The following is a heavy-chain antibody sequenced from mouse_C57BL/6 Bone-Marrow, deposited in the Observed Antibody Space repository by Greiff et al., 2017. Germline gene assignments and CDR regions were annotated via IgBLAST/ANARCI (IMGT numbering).Heavy chain of an antibody. J-gene: IGHJ3*01. CDR3: ARPYCSSLACFSF. CDR1: GFTFSSYG. Sequence: EVKLVESGGDLVKPGGSLKLSCAASGFTFSSYGMSWVRQTPDKRLEWVATISSGGSYTYYQDSVKGRFTISIDNANNTLYLQMSSLKSEDTAMYYCARPYCSSLACFSFWGRGTLVTVSA. D-gene: IGHD1-1*01. V-gene: IGHV5-6*02. CDR2: ISSGGSYT.